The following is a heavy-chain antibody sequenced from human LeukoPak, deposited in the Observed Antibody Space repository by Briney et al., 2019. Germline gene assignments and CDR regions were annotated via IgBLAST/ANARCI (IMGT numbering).Heavy chain of an antibody. Sequence: PGGSLRLSCAASGFTFSSYWMHWVRHAPGKGLVWVSRIHSDGSSTDYADSLKGRFTISRDNAKNTLHLQINSLSAEDTAVYYCVRTSNYGFDYWGQGTLVTVSS. CDR2: IHSDGSST. CDR1: GFTFSSYW. V-gene: IGHV3-74*01. CDR3: VRTSNYGFDY. J-gene: IGHJ4*02. D-gene: IGHD3-16*01.